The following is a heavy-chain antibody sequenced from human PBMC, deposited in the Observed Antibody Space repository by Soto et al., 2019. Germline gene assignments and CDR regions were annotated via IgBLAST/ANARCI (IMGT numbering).Heavy chain of an antibody. CDR2: IYYSGST. Sequence: QVQLQESGPGLVKPSETLSLTCTVSGGSISSYYWSWIRQPPGKGLEWIGYIYYSGSTNYNPSLKSRVTISVDTSNNQFYLKLSSVTAADTAVYYCARHTIAVAGTPPFFDYWGQGTLVTVSS. D-gene: IGHD6-19*01. V-gene: IGHV4-59*08. J-gene: IGHJ4*02. CDR3: ARHTIAVAGTPPFFDY. CDR1: GGSISSYY.